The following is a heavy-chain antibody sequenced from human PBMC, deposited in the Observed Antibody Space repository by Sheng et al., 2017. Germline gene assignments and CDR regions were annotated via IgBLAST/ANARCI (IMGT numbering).Heavy chain of an antibody. CDR2: IYHSGST. CDR1: GYSISSGYY. V-gene: IGHV4-38-2*02. D-gene: IGHD3-22*01. Sequence: QVQLQESGPGLVKPSETLSLTCAVSGYSISSGYYWGWIRQPPGKGLEWIGSIYHSGSTYYNPSLKSRVTISVDTSKNQFSLKLSSVTAADTAVYYCAKDLTYYYDSSGYYSFGYFDLWGRGTLVTV. J-gene: IGHJ2*01. CDR3: AKDLTYYYDSSGYYSFGYFDL.